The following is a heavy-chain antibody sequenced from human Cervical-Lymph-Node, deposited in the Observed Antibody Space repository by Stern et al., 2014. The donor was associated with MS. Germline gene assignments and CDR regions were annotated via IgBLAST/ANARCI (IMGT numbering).Heavy chain of an antibody. D-gene: IGHD4-17*01. J-gene: IGHJ4*02. V-gene: IGHV1-2*02. CDR2: IKPNNGDT. CDR1: GYTFTAYY. CDR3: ARDLGTVTTPGDY. Sequence: VQLVESGAEVKKPGASVRVSCKASGYTFTAYYLHWVRQAPGHGLEWMGRIKPNNGDTKYAQNVKGRVTMTRDTYNSTAFMDLSSLTSDDTAIYYCARDLGTVTTPGDYWGQGTLVTVSS.